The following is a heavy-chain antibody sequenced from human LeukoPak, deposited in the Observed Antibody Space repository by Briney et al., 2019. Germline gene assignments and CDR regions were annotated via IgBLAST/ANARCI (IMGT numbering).Heavy chain of an antibody. Sequence: ASVKVSCKASGYTFTSYDINWVRQATGQGLEWMGWMNPNSGNTGYAQKFQGRVTITRNTSISTAYMELSSLRAEDTALYYCAKDIGYMVRGFDIWGQGTMVTVSS. J-gene: IGHJ3*02. V-gene: IGHV1-8*03. D-gene: IGHD3-10*01. CDR3: AKDIGYMVRGFDI. CDR1: GYTFTSYD. CDR2: MNPNSGNT.